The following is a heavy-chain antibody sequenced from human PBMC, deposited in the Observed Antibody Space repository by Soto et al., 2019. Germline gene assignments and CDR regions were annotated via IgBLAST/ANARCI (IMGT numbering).Heavy chain of an antibody. D-gene: IGHD1-1*01. CDR3: AKDKPGTTSFDY. Sequence: GGSLRLSCAASGFTISSNAMYWVRQAPGKGLEWVSGISDRGDTTHYADSVKGRFTISRDTSKNTLYLQLNTLKADDTAVYYCAKDKPGTTSFDYCGQGTLVTVSS. CDR1: GFTISSNA. J-gene: IGHJ4*02. CDR2: ISDRGDTT. V-gene: IGHV3-23*01.